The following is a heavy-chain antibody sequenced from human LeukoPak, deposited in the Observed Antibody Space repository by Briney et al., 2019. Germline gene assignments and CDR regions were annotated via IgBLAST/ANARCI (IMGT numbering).Heavy chain of an antibody. V-gene: IGHV3-23*01. CDR1: GFTFSNAW. Sequence: GGSLRLSCAASGFTFSNAWMSWVRQAPGQGLDWVSAISGSGGTTYYADSVKGRFNISRDNSKNTLYMEMNSLRAEETAVYYCARAAGGSSYDRMDVWGQGTTVTVSS. J-gene: IGHJ6*02. CDR2: ISGSGGTT. D-gene: IGHD3-22*01. CDR3: ARAAGGSSYDRMDV.